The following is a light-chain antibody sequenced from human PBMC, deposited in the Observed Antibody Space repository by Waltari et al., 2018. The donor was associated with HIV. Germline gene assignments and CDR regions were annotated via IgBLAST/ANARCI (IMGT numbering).Light chain of an antibody. V-gene: IGKV4-1*01. CDR1: QTVLYTSNNINY. J-gene: IGKJ1*01. CDR3: QQYYSVPPT. CDR2: WAS. Sequence: DIVMTQSPDSLAVSLGERATINCKSSQTVLYTSNNINYLAWYQQKPGQPPKLRIYWASTRESGVPDRFSGSGSGTDFTLTISSLQAEDVAVYFCQQYYSVPPTFGQGTKVEIK.